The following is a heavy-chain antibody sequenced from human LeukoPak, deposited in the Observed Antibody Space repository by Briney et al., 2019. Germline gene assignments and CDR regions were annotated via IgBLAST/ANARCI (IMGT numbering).Heavy chain of an antibody. Sequence: GGSLRLSCAASGFTFSAYGMHWVRQAPGKGLEWAAFIRYDGSDTYYADSMKGRFSISRDNSKNTLYVQMSSLRAEDTAVYYCAKDSGYSSKYWYFNLWGRGTLVTVSS. J-gene: IGHJ2*01. CDR1: GFTFSAYG. CDR3: AKDSGYSSKYWYFNL. CDR2: IRYDGSDT. V-gene: IGHV3-30*02. D-gene: IGHD2-15*01.